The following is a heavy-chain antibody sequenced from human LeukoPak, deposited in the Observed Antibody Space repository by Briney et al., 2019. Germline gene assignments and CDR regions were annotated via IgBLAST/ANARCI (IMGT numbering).Heavy chain of an antibody. D-gene: IGHD3-22*01. J-gene: IGHJ4*02. CDR1: GYTFTSYG. CDR2: ISAYNGNT. V-gene: IGHV1-18*01. CDR3: ARGSNSSSGYYYAPYFDY. Sequence: ASVKVSCKASGYTFTSYGISWVRQAPGQGLEWMGWISAYNGNTNYAQKFQGRVTITADESTSTAYMELSSLRSEDTAVYYCARGSNSSSGYYYAPYFDYWGQGTLVTVSS.